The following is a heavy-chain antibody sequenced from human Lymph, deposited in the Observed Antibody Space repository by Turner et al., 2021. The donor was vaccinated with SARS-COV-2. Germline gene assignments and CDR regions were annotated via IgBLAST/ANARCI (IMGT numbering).Heavy chain of an antibody. CDR2: ISGSGGST. V-gene: IGHV3-23*01. J-gene: IGHJ4*02. D-gene: IGHD6-19*01. Sequence: EVQLLESGGGLVQPGGSLRLSCAASGLTFSSYAMRWVRQPPGKGVEWVSAISGSGGSTYYEDSVKGRFTISRDNSKNTLYLQMNSLRAEDTAIYYCAKDRFTLSSGWEDYWGQGALVTVSS. CDR3: AKDRFTLSSGWEDY. CDR1: GLTFSSYA.